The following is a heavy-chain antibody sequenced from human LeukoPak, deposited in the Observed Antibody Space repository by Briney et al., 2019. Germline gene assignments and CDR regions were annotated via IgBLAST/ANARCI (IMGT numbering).Heavy chain of an antibody. V-gene: IGHV3-21*01. Sequence: PGGSLRLSCSASGFSFRNYSMNWVRQAPGKGLEWVSSISSSSSYIYYADSVKGRFTISRDNAKNSLYLQISSLRVEDTAVYYCARDREPYYDYLWGSYRQLPFGNWGQGTLVTVSS. CDR3: ARDREPYYDYLWGSYRQLPFGN. J-gene: IGHJ4*02. CDR2: ISSSSSYI. CDR1: GFSFRNYS. D-gene: IGHD3-16*02.